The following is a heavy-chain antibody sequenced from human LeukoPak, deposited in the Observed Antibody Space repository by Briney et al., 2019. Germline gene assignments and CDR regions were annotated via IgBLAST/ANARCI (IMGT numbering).Heavy chain of an antibody. J-gene: IGHJ4*02. CDR3: ARMAPGYGDPLDY. V-gene: IGHV4-34*01. CDR2: INHSGST. CDR1: GGSFSGYY. D-gene: IGHD4-17*01. Sequence: ASETLSLTCAVYGGSFSGYYWSWIRQPPGKGLEWIGEINHSGSTNYNPSLKSRVTISVDTSKNRFSLKLSSVTAADTAVYYCARMAPGYGDPLDYWGQGTLVTVSS.